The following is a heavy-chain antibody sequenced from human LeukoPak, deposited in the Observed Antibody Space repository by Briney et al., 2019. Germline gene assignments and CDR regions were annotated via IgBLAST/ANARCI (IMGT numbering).Heavy chain of an antibody. CDR3: ATVMYYYDSSGYYYYGMDV. V-gene: IGHV1-24*01. Sequence: ASVKVSCKVSGYTLTELSMHWVRQAPGKGLEWMGGFDPEDGETIYAQTFQGRVTMTEDTSTDTAYMELSSLRSEDTAVYYCATVMYYYDSSGYYYYGMDVWGQGTTVTVSS. J-gene: IGHJ6*02. CDR1: GYTLTELS. D-gene: IGHD3-22*01. CDR2: FDPEDGET.